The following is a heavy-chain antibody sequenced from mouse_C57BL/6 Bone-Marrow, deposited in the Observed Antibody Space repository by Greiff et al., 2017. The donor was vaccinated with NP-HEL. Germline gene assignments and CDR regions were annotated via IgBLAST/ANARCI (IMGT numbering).Heavy chain of an antibody. CDR2: INPGSGGT. CDR3: ASDDYDGFAY. CDR1: GYAFTNYL. Sequence: VMLVESGAELVRPGTSVKVSCKASGYAFTNYLIEWVKQRPGQGLEWIGVINPGSGGTNYNEKFKGKATLTADKSSSTAYMQLSSLTSEDSAVYFCASDDYDGFAYWGQGTLVTVSA. D-gene: IGHD2-4*01. J-gene: IGHJ3*01. V-gene: IGHV1-54*01.